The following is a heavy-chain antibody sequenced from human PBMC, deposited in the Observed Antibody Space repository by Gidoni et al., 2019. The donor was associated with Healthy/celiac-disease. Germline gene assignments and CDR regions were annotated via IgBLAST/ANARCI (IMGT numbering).Heavy chain of an antibody. D-gene: IGHD4-17*01. CDR1: GFTFSSYS. CDR3: ARVMTSLAMDY. J-gene: IGHJ4*02. V-gene: IGHV3-21*01. CDR2: MSSSSSYI. Sequence: EVQLVEYAGGLVKPGGSLRRACAASGFTFSSYSMNWVRQAPGKGLEVVSSMSSSSSYIYYADSVKGRFTISRDNAKNSLSLQMNSLRAEDTAVYYCARVMTSLAMDYWGQGTLVTVSS.